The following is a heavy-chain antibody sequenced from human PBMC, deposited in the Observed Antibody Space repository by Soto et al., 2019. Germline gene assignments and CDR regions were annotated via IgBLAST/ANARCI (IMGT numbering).Heavy chain of an antibody. V-gene: IGHV1-69*13. CDR2: IIPIFGTA. D-gene: IGHD6-19*01. J-gene: IGHJ4*02. CDR3: ARVGSSGWYTLDY. Sequence: SVKVSCKASGGTFSSYAISWVRQAPGQGLEWMGGIIPIFGTANYAQKFQGRVTITADESTSTAYMELSSLRSEDTAVYYCARVGSSGWYTLDYWGQGTLVTVSS. CDR1: GGTFSSYA.